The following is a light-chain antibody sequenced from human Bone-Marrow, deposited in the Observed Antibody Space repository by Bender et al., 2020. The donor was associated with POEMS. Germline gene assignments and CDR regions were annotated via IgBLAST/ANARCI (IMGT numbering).Light chain of an antibody. Sequence: QSALTQPASVSGSPGQSITISCTGTSSDVGAYTYVSWYQQHPGKAPKTIIYEVTKRPSGVSNRFSGSKSGDTASLTISGLQAEEEADYYCAAWDDSLSGVVFGGGTKLTV. CDR1: SSDVGAYTY. CDR2: EVT. J-gene: IGLJ2*01. CDR3: AAWDDSLSGVV. V-gene: IGLV2-14*01.